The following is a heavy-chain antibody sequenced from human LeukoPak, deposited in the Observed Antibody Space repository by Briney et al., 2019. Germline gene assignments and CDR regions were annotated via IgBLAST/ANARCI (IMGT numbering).Heavy chain of an antibody. Sequence: MSSETLSLSCTVSGGSISSNNYYWAWIRQPAGKAPEWIGRIFSTGSTSYNPSLKSRVTILVDTSKNQFSLNLSSVTAADTAVYYCARDICGYNYGCFDSWGQGTLVTVSS. D-gene: IGHD5-18*01. CDR2: IFSTGST. V-gene: IGHV4-61*02. CDR1: GGSISSNNYY. CDR3: ARDICGYNYGCFDS. J-gene: IGHJ4*02.